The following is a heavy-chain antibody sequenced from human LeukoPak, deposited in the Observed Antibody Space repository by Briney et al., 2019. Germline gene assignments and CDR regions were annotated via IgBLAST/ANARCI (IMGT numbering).Heavy chain of an antibody. CDR3: ARDRILTGYHMDV. V-gene: IGHV3-21*01. Sequence: KPGGSLRLSCAASGSTFSSYSMNWVRQAPGKGLEWVSSISSSSSYIYYADSVKGRFTISRDNAKNSLYLQMNSLRAEDTAVYYCARDRILTGYHMDVWGQGTTVTVSS. CDR1: GSTFSSYS. J-gene: IGHJ6*02. CDR2: ISSSSSYI. D-gene: IGHD3-9*01.